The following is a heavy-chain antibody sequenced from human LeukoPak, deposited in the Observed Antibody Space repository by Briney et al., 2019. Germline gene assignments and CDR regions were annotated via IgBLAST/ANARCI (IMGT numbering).Heavy chain of an antibody. CDR2: ISSSGSTI. D-gene: IGHD2-15*01. CDR3: ARDRSVGYCSGGSCYSLGRYYYMDV. CDR1: GFTFSDYY. Sequence: GGSLRLSCAASGFTFSDYYMSWIRQAPGKGLEWVSYISSSGSTIYYADSVKGRFTISRDNAKNSLYLQMNSLRAEDTAVYYCARDRSVGYCSGGSCYSLGRYYYMDVWGKGTTVTISS. J-gene: IGHJ6*03. V-gene: IGHV3-11*04.